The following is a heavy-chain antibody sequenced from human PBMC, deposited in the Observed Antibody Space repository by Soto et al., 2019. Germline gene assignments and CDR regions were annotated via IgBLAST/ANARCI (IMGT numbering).Heavy chain of an antibody. V-gene: IGHV3-21*01. CDR1: GFTFSSYS. CDR2: ISSSSSYM. J-gene: IGHJ4*02. Sequence: GGSLRLSCAASGFTFSSYSMNWVRQAPGKGLEWVSSISSSSSYMYYADTVKGRFTISRDNAKNSLYLQMNSLRAEDTAVYYCASSGCSSTSCFAKGFDYWGQGTLVTVSS. CDR3: ASSGCSSTSCFAKGFDY. D-gene: IGHD2-2*01.